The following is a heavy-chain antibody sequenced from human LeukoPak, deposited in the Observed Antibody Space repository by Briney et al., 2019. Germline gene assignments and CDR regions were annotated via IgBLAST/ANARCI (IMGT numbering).Heavy chain of an antibody. CDR3: ARDSGGSGSYFDY. CDR1: GFTFSSYA. V-gene: IGHV3-30-3*01. J-gene: IGHJ4*02. D-gene: IGHD3-10*01. CDR2: ISYDGSNK. Sequence: GGSLRLSCAASGFTFSSYAMHWVRQAPGKGLVWVAIISYDGSNKYYADSVKGRFTISRDNSKNTLYLQMNSLRAEDTAVYYCARDSGGSGSYFDYWGQGTLVTVSS.